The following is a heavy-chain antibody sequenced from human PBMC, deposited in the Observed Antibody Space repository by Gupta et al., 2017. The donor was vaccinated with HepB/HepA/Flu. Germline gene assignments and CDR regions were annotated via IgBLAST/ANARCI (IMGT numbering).Heavy chain of an antibody. CDR1: GFTLRSYW. Sequence: EVQVVESGGGLVQPGGSLRLSCAASGFTLRSYWMNWVRQVPGKGLVWFSGISSDGSITRDADSVKGRFTVSRDNAENTLYLQMNSLRAEDTAVYYCVRAFRFNWFDPWGQGTLVIVSS. J-gene: IGHJ5*02. V-gene: IGHV3-74*01. CDR2: ISSDGSIT. CDR3: VRAFRFNWFDP.